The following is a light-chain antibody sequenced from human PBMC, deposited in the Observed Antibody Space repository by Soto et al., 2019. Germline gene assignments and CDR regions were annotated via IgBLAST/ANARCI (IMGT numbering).Light chain of an antibody. CDR1: QRVSSSY. Sequence: EIVLTQSPGTLSLSPEERATLSCRASQRVSSSYLAWYQQKPGQAPRLLVYGASSRATGIPDRFSGSGSGTDVTLTISRLEPEDFAVYFCQRYGSSPPFTFGQGPKVDIK. J-gene: IGKJ2*01. CDR2: GAS. CDR3: QRYGSSPPFT. V-gene: IGKV3-20*01.